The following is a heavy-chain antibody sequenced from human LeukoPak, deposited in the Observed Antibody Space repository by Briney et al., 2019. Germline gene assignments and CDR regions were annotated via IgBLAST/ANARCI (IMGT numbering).Heavy chain of an antibody. Sequence: GGSLRLSCAASGFTFSSYSMNWVRQAPGKGLEWVSYISSSSSTIYYADSVKGRFTISRDNAKNSLYLQMNSLRAEDTAVYYCAKDGGGKTFGGVKKFPYHWGQGTLVTVSS. CDR2: ISSSSSTI. J-gene: IGHJ5*02. V-gene: IGHV3-48*01. CDR1: GFTFSSYS. D-gene: IGHD3-16*01. CDR3: AKDGGGKTFGGVKKFPYH.